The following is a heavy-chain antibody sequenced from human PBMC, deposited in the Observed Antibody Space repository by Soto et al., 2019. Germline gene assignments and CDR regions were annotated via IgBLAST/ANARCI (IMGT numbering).Heavy chain of an antibody. D-gene: IGHD2-15*01. CDR3: TRHVDCSGGICYSGYYYYMDV. CDR1: GFTFSDSA. V-gene: IGHV3-73*01. J-gene: IGHJ6*03. CDR2: IRSKPNTDAT. Sequence: EVQLVESGGGLVQPGGSLKLSCAASGFTFSDSAMHWVRQASGKGLEWVGRIRSKPNTDATAYAASVKGRFTISRDDSKNTAYLQRNSLKSEDTAVYYCTRHVDCSGGICYSGYYYYMDVWGKETTVTVSS.